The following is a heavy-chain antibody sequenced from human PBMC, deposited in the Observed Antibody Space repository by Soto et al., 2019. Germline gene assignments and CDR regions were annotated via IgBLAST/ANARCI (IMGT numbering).Heavy chain of an antibody. CDR3: VRDLYGSGTSLRGWFDP. CDR1: GFTFHEYA. J-gene: IGHJ5*02. D-gene: IGHD3-10*01. Sequence: EVQLIESGGGWVQPGTSLRVSCAASGFTFHEYAMHWVRQAPGKGLEWVSGISSDGDTIAYADSVQGRFTVFRDNAKNSLYLQMNSLRADDTAVYYCVRDLYGSGTSLRGWFDPWGQGTLVTVSS. V-gene: IGHV3-9*01. CDR2: ISSDGDTI.